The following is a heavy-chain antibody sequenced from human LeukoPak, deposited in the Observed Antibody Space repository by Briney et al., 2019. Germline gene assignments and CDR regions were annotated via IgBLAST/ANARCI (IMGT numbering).Heavy chain of an antibody. CDR2: MNPYSGNT. D-gene: IGHD1-26*01. V-gene: IGHV1-8*01. J-gene: IGHJ4*02. Sequence: GASVKVSCKASGYTFTSYDINWVRQATGQGLEWMGWMNPYSGNTGYVQKFQGRVTMTRDTSISTAYMELSSLRSDGTAVYFCARGASGSLGRDYWGQGTLVTVSS. CDR1: GYTFTSYD. CDR3: ARGASGSLGRDY.